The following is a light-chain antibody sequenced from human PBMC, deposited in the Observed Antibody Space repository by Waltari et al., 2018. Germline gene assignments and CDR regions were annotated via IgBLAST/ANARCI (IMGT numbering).Light chain of an antibody. J-gene: IGLJ3*02. CDR3: QSYDSFLFWV. CDR1: TSNIGADYG. Sequence: QPVLTQPPSVSGATGQRVTISCTGSTSNIGADYGVNWYQQLPGTASKLLIFDKTHRPSVVPYRFSGSGSGTSASLAIAGLQAEDEADYYCQSYDSFLFWVFGGGTKLTVL. V-gene: IGLV1-40*01. CDR2: DKT.